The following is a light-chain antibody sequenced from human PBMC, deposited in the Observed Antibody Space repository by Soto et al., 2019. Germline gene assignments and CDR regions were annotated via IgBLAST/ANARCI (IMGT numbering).Light chain of an antibody. CDR2: GAS. CDR1: QSVTGNY. Sequence: ENVLTQSPGTLSLSPGERATLSCRASQSVTGNYLAWYQQKFGQPPRLLVYGASSRATGIPDRFSGSGSGTDVPLSIRRLEPEDFAVYYWHQYGPSPRPGRSPLPFGGGTKVAIK. J-gene: IGKJ4*01. CDR3: HQYGPSPRPGRSPLP. V-gene: IGKV3-20*01.